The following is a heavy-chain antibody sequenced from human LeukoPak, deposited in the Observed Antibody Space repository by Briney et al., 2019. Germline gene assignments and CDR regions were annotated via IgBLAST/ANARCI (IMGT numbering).Heavy chain of an antibody. CDR1: GFDFSSYG. CDR2: ISYDGTKK. CDR3: AKDREVVGGIVDYFDN. D-gene: IGHD3-10*01. V-gene: IGHV3-30*12. J-gene: IGHJ4*02. Sequence: HPGGSLRLSCAASGFDFSSYGMHWVRQAPGKALEWVALISYDGTKKYAAEPVRGRFSISRDNSKRTLFLHMNGLTPDDTAVYYCAKDREVVGGIVDYFDNWGQGTLVTVSS.